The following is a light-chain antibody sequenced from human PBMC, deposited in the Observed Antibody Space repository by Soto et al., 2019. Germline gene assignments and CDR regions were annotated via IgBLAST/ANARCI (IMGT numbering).Light chain of an antibody. CDR2: GVS. CDR3: QLYGASFMYT. Sequence: EIVLTQSPGNLSLSPGERATLSCRASQSVTNNRLAWYQQKPGQGPRLLIYGVSTRATGIADRFRGSGSEKAFTLTIRRLEPEDFSVYYCQLYGASFMYTFGLGTKLEIK. J-gene: IGKJ2*01. V-gene: IGKV3-20*01. CDR1: QSVTNNR.